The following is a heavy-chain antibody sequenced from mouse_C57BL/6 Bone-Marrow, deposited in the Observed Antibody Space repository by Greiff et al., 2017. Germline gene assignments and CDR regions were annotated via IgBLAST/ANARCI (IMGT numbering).Heavy chain of an antibody. J-gene: IGHJ1*03. CDR2: IDPETGGT. D-gene: IGHD1-1*01. V-gene: IGHV1-15*01. CDR3: TRAGSSYGYWYFDV. Sequence: QVHVKQSGAELVRPGASVTLSCKASGYTFTDYEMHWVKQTPVHGLEWIGAIDPETGGTAYTQKFKGKGILTADKSSSTAYMELRSLTSEDSAVYVYTRAGSSYGYWYFDVWGTGTTVTVSS. CDR1: GYTFTDYE.